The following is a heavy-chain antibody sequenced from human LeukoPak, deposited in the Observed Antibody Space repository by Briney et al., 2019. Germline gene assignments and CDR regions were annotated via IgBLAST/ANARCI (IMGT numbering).Heavy chain of an antibody. V-gene: IGHV1-2*04. CDR1: GYTFTGYY. CDR2: INPNSGGT. CDR3: ARGGYYGSHIDNWFDP. D-gene: IGHD3-10*01. Sequence: ASVKVSRKASGYTFTGYYVHWVRQAPGQGLEWMGWINPNSGGTNYAQKFQGWVTMTRDTSISTAYMELSRLRSDDTAVYYCARGGYYGSHIDNWFDPWGQGTLVTVSS. J-gene: IGHJ5*02.